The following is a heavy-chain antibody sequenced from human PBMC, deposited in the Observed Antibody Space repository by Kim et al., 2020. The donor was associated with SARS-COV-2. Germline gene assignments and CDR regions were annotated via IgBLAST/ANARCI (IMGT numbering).Heavy chain of an antibody. CDR1: GFSFKDSC. V-gene: IGHV3-15*01. Sequence: GGSLRLSCAASGFSFKDSCMSWVRQPPGKGLEWIGRIKSKIDGGTISYAAPVRGRFTVSRDDSITTVYLHMNSLTTEDTGVYYCTTDPRSWGQGTLVTVS. CDR3: TTDPRS. CDR2: IKSKIDGGTI. J-gene: IGHJ5*02.